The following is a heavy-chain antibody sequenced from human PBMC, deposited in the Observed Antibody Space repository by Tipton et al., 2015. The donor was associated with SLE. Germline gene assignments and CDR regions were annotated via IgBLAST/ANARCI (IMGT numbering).Heavy chain of an antibody. D-gene: IGHD1-7*01. CDR2: ISLDDGST. CDR1: GFSFYDYT. V-gene: IGHV3-43*01. Sequence: GSLRLSCVASGFSFYDYTMHWVRLAPGKGLEWLSLISLDDGSTFYADSVRGRFTISRDNSKNSLYLEMNSLRVEDTALYYCAKGDGQELRGYFDSWGQGTLVTVSS. CDR3: AKGDGQELRGYFDS. J-gene: IGHJ4*02.